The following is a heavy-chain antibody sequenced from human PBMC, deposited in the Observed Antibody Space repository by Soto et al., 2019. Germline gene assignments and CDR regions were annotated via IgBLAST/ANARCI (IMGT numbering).Heavy chain of an antibody. V-gene: IGHV3-74*01. Sequence: AASGFTFSRFWMHWVRQAPGGGLVWVSRIKSDGSSTSYADSVKGRFTISRDNAKNTLYLQMNSLRAEDTAVYYCAKDVTGPGGSWGQGTLVTVSS. CDR2: IKSDGSST. CDR3: AKDVTGPGGS. J-gene: IGHJ4*02. CDR1: GFTFSRFW. D-gene: IGHD3-10*01.